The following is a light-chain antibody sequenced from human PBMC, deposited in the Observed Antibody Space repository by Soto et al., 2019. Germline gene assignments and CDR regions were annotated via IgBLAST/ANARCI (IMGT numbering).Light chain of an antibody. V-gene: IGKV3-20*01. CDR3: QQYGSSPWT. CDR2: GAS. CDR1: QSVSSSF. J-gene: IGKJ1*01. Sequence: EIVLTQSPGTLSLSPGERATLSCRASQSVSSSFLAWYQQKPGQAPRILIYGASSRATGIPDRFSGSGSGTDFTLTTSVLEPEDIAVYYCQQYGSSPWTFGQGTKVEIK.